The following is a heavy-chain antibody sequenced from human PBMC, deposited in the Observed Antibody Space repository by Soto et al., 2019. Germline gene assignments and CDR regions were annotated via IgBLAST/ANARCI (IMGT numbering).Heavy chain of an antibody. CDR3: ARLSSGWYEGYCDY. J-gene: IGHJ4*02. CDR1: GGSISRNNYH. Sequence: QLQLQESGPGLVKPSETLSLTCTVSGGSISRNNYHWGWIRQPPGKGREWIGSISYSGNTYYSPSLRSRPAMSVDTSKSQFSLNLSSVTAAETAVYYCARLSSGWYEGYCDYWGQGILVTVSS. V-gene: IGHV4-39*01. CDR2: ISYSGNT. D-gene: IGHD6-19*01.